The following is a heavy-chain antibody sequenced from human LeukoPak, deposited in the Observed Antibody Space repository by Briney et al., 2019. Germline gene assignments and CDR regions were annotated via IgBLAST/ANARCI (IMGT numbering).Heavy chain of an antibody. D-gene: IGHD1-26*01. Sequence: GGSLRLSCAASGFTFSSYEMNWVRQAPGKGLEWVSYISSSGSTIYYADSVKGRFTVSRDNAKNSLYLQMNSLRAEDTAVYYCASWGADDGFDIWGQGTMVTVSS. V-gene: IGHV3-48*03. CDR1: GFTFSSYE. CDR2: ISSSGSTI. J-gene: IGHJ3*02. CDR3: ASWGADDGFDI.